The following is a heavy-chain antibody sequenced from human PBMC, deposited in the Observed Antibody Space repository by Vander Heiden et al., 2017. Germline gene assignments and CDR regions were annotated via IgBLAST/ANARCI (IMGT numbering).Heavy chain of an antibody. CDR3: ERDLVMITFGGVIVNDDFDS. D-gene: IGHD3-16*02. CDR2: INPNSGGT. J-gene: IGHJ3*02. Sequence: QVQLVQSGAEVKKPGASVKVSCKASGYTFTGYYMHWVRQAPGQGLECMGWINPNSGGTTYEQKFQARVTMTRDTSIRTAYMEMSRLRSDDTAVDYCERDLVMITFGGVIVNDDFDSWGQGTMVTVSS. CDR1: GYTFTGYY. V-gene: IGHV1-2*02.